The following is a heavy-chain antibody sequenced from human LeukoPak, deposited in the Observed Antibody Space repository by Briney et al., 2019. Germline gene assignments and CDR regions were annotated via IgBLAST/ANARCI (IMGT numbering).Heavy chain of an antibody. D-gene: IGHD1-14*01. CDR3: ARDRRNRGPPDY. Sequence: ASVKVSCKASGYTFTGYYMHWVRQAPGQGLEWMGWINPNSGGTNYAQKFQGRVTMTRDTSISTAYMELSRLRSDDTAMYYCARDRRNRGPPDYWGQGTLVTVSS. CDR2: INPNSGGT. V-gene: IGHV1-2*02. J-gene: IGHJ4*02. CDR1: GYTFTGYY.